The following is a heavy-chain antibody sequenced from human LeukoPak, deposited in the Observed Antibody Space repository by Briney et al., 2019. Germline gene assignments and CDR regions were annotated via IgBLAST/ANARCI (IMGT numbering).Heavy chain of an antibody. D-gene: IGHD6-19*01. V-gene: IGHV3-30*04. CDR1: GFTFSSYA. CDR3: ARVGYSSNRYYFDY. Sequence: GGSLRLSCAASGFTFSSYAMHWVRQAPGKGLEWVAVISYDGSNKYYADSVKGRFTISRDNSKNTLYLQMNSLRAEDTAVYYCARVGYSSNRYYFDYWGQGTLVTVSS. CDR2: ISYDGSNK. J-gene: IGHJ4*02.